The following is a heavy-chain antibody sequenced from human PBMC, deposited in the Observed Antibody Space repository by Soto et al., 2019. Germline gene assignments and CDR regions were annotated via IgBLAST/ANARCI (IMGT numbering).Heavy chain of an antibody. D-gene: IGHD6-13*01. Sequence: EVQLLESGGGLVQPGGSLRLSCAASGFTFSSYAMSWVRQAPGKGLEWVSAISGSGGSTYYADSVKGRFTISRDNSKNTLYPQMNSLRAEDTAVYYCAKDSRIISAAAGTASFDYWGQGTLVTVSS. CDR1: GFTFSSYA. V-gene: IGHV3-23*01. CDR2: ISGSGGST. CDR3: AKDSRIISAAAGTASFDY. J-gene: IGHJ4*02.